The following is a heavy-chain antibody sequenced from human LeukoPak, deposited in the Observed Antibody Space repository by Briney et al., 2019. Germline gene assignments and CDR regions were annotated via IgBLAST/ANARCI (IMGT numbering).Heavy chain of an antibody. V-gene: IGHV5-51*01. CDR2: IYPGDSDT. CDR3: AKLSTTMAVDY. D-gene: IGHD5-18*01. J-gene: IGHJ4*02. CDR1: GYIFTNYW. Sequence: GESLKISCKVSGYIFTNYWIAWVRQMPGTGLEWMGIIYPGDSDTRYSPSSQGQVTISADKSISTAYLQWSSLKASDTAMYYCAKLSTTMAVDYWGQGTLVTVSS.